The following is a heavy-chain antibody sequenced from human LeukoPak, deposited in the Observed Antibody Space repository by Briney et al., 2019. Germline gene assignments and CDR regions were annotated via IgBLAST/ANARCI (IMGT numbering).Heavy chain of an antibody. CDR2: ISGSGGST. CDR3: AKDLRVNYYGSGSYYPSEPFDY. D-gene: IGHD3-10*01. J-gene: IGHJ4*02. Sequence: GGSLRLSCAASGFTFSSYAMSWVRQAPGKGLEWVSAISGSGGSTYYADSVKGRFTISRDNSKNTLYLQMNSLRAEDTAVYYCAKDLRVNYYGSGSYYPSEPFDYWGQGTLVTVSS. CDR1: GFTFSSYA. V-gene: IGHV3-23*01.